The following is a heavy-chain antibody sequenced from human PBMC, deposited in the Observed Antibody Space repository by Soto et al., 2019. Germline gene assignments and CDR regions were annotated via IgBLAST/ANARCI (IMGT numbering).Heavy chain of an antibody. CDR3: AREAAPV. D-gene: IGHD6-25*01. CDR1: GYTFTDYW. Sequence: GESLKISGTGSGYTFTDYWIGWVRQMPGRGLEWMGLIYPADSNARYSPSFQGQVTISADNSINTAYLQWSSLKASDTAIYYCAREAAPVWGQGTLVTAPQ. J-gene: IGHJ4*02. CDR2: IYPADSNA. V-gene: IGHV5-51*01.